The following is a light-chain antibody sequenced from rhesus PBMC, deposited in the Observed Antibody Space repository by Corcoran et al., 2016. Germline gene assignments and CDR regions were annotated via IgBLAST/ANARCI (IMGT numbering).Light chain of an antibody. CDR1: ESVGSY. CDR3: QQYDGLLLT. CDR2: SAD. Sequence: EIVMTQSPATLSLSPGETATLSCRASESVGSYLAWYQQKPWQAPNLLVHSADVRATGIPDRFSGCGSWTEFTLTISSLEHEDVGVSHCQQYDGLLLTFGGGTKVEIK. V-gene: IGKV3-40*02. J-gene: IGKJ4*01.